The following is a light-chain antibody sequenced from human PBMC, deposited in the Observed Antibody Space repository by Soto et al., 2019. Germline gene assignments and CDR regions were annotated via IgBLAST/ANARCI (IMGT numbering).Light chain of an antibody. J-gene: IGLJ1*01. CDR1: SSDGGGYNY. CDR2: EVS. CDR3: SSYTSSSALD. V-gene: IGLV2-14*01. Sequence: QSALTQPASVSGSPGQSITISCTGTSSDGGGYNYVAWYQQHQSKAPKLMIDEVSNRTSGVSNRFSGSKSGNTASLPISGLQAEEDADYYCSSYTSSSALDVGSGTTVTVL.